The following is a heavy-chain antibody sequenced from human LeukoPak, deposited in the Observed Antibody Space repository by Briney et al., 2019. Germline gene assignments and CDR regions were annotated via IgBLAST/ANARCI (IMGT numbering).Heavy chain of an antibody. CDR1: GFTFSSYG. V-gene: IGHV3-30*18. CDR3: AKAETYYFDSSGNLFDY. D-gene: IGHD3-22*01. Sequence: PGGSLRLSCAASGFTFSSYGMHWVRQAPGKGLEWVAVISYDGSNKYYADSVKGRFTISRDNSKNTLYLQMNSLRAEDTAVYYCAKAETYYFDSSGNLFDYWGQRTLVTVSS. CDR2: ISYDGSNK. J-gene: IGHJ4*02.